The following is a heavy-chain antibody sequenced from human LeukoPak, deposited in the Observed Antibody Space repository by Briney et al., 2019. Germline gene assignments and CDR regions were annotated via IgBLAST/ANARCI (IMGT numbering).Heavy chain of an antibody. J-gene: IGHJ4*02. Sequence: GGSLRLSCAASGFTFSSYGMHWVRQAPGKGLEWVAVISYDGSNKYYADSVKGRFTISRDNSKNTLYLRMNSLRAEDTAVYYCAKAEPPGIAAAGHFDYWGQGTLVTVSS. CDR1: GFTFSSYG. V-gene: IGHV3-30*18. D-gene: IGHD6-13*01. CDR2: ISYDGSNK. CDR3: AKAEPPGIAAAGHFDY.